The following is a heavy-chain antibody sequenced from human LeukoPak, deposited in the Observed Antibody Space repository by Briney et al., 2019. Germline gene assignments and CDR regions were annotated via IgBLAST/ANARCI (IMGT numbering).Heavy chain of an antibody. D-gene: IGHD6-13*01. J-gene: IGHJ4*02. V-gene: IGHV3-74*01. CDR3: ASERSYSSSWYPIY. Sequence: GGSLRLSCAASGFTFSSYWMLWVRQAPVKGLVWVSRINSDGSSTSYADSVKGRFTISRDNAKNTLYLQMNSLRAEDTAVYYCASERSYSSSWYPIYWGQGTLVTVSS. CDR2: INSDGSST. CDR1: GFTFSSYW.